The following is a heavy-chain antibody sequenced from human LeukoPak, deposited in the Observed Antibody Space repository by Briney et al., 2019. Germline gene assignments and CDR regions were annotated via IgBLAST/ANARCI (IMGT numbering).Heavy chain of an antibody. V-gene: IGHV1-69*01. D-gene: IGHD2-15*01. CDR3: ARGVGKGYWPDY. CDR1: GGTFSSYA. J-gene: IGHJ4*02. Sequence: SVKVSCKASGGTFSSYAISWVRQAPGQGLEWMGGIIPIFGTANYAQKFQSRVTITADESTSTAYMELSSLRSEDTAVYYCARGVGKGYWPDYWGQGTLVTVSS. CDR2: IIPIFGTA.